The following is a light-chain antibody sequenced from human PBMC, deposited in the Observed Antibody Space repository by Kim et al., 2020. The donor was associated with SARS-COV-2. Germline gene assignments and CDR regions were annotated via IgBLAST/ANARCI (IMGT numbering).Light chain of an antibody. V-gene: IGLV2-23*01. CDR3: CSYAGSNTWV. CDR2: EGS. CDR1: SSDVGSDNL. J-gene: IGLJ3*02. Sequence: GQSITISCTGTSSDVGSDNLVSWYQQHPGKAPKLMIYEGSKRPSGVSNRFSGSKSGNTAFLTISGLQAEDEADYYCCSYAGSNTWVFGGGTQLTVL.